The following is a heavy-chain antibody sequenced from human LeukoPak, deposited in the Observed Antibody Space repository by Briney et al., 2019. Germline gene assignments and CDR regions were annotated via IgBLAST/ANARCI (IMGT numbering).Heavy chain of an antibody. J-gene: IGHJ4*02. Sequence: GGSLRLSCAASGFTFSSYAMSWVRQAPGKGLGWVSAISGSGGSTYYADSVKGRFTISRDNSKNTLYLHMNSLRAEDTAVYYCAKDGSISLNWNYVSFWNYWGQGTLVTVSS. CDR3: AKDGSISLNWNYVSFWNY. CDR2: ISGSGGST. D-gene: IGHD1-7*01. CDR1: GFTFSSYA. V-gene: IGHV3-23*01.